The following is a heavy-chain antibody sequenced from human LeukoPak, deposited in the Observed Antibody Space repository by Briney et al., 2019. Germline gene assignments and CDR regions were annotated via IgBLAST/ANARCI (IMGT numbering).Heavy chain of an antibody. Sequence: PGGSLRLSCAAPGFTFSSYAMHWVRQAPGKGLEWVAVISYDGSNKYYADSVKGRFTISRDNSKNTLYLQMNSLRAEDTAVYYCARPTYYYDSSGYSFHYWGQGTLVTVSS. CDR1: GFTFSSYA. CDR3: ARPTYYYDSSGYSFHY. J-gene: IGHJ4*02. CDR2: ISYDGSNK. V-gene: IGHV3-30-3*01. D-gene: IGHD3-22*01.